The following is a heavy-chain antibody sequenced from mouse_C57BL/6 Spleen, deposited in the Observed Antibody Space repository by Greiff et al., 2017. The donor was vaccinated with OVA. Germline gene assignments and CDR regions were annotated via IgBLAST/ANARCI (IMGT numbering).Heavy chain of an antibody. Sequence: VQLQQPGAELVMPGASVKLSCTASGYTFTSYWMYWVKQRPGQGLEWIGEIDPSDSYTNYTQKFKGKSTFSVDKSSSTAYMQLSSLTSEDAAVYYCARGVTTGYYFDYWGQGTTLTVSS. J-gene: IGHJ2*01. CDR1: GYTFTSYW. CDR2: IDPSDSYT. D-gene: IGHD2-2*01. CDR3: ARGVTTGYYFDY. V-gene: IGHV1-69*01.